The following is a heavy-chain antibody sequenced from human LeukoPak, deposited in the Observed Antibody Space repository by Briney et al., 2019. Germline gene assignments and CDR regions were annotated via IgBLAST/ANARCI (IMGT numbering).Heavy chain of an antibody. CDR1: GYTFTGYY. CDR3: ARGSGDSSGCYYVNYFDY. V-gene: IGHV1-2*02. J-gene: IGHJ4*02. CDR2: INPNSGGT. D-gene: IGHD3-22*01. Sequence: GASVKVSCKASGYTFTGYYMHWVRQAPGQGLEWMGWINPNSGGTNYAQKFQGRVTMTRDTSISTAYMELSRLRSDDTAVYYCARGSGDSSGCYYVNYFDYWGQGTLVTVSS.